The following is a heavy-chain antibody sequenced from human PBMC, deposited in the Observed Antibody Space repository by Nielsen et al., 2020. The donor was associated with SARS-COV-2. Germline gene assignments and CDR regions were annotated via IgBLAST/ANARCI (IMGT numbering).Heavy chain of an antibody. CDR2: IRSKAYGGTT. D-gene: IGHD6-19*01. J-gene: IGHJ4*02. CDR3: GRDRSTSGWWGFADY. Sequence: GGSLRLSCTASGFTFGDYAMIWVRQAPGKVLEWVGFIRSKAYGGTTETASSLKGRFTISRDDSRSIAYLEVNSLITEDTAVYYCGRDRSTSGWWGFADYWGQGTLVTVSS. CDR1: GFTFGDYA. V-gene: IGHV3-49*04.